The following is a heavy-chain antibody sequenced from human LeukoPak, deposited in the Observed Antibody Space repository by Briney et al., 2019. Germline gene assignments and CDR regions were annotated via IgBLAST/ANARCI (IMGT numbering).Heavy chain of an antibody. V-gene: IGHV3-11*04. CDR2: ISDTSATI. CDR1: GFIFSDHY. D-gene: IGHD6-19*01. Sequence: GGSLRLSCVASGFIFSDHYMDWVRQAPGKGLEWVSYISDTSATIYYYAESVRGRFTISRDNAKNSVHLQMSSLRAEDTGVYYCARVRGSDWSVYHIDNWGQGTLVTVSS. J-gene: IGHJ4*02. CDR3: ARVRGSDWSVYHIDN.